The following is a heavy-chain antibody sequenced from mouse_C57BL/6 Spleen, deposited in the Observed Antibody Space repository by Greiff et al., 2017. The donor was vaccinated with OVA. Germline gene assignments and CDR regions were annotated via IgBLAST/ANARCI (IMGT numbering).Heavy chain of an antibody. CDR1: GFTFSSYA. J-gene: IGHJ3*01. CDR2: ISDGGSYT. D-gene: IGHD2-4*01. V-gene: IGHV5-4*01. Sequence: EVQRVESGGGLVKPGGSLKLSCAASGFTFSSYAMSWVRQTPEKRLEWVATISDGGSYTYYPDNVKGRFTISRDNAKNNLYLQMSHLKSEDTAMYYCARGSYDYPFAYWGQGTLVTVSA. CDR3: ARGSYDYPFAY.